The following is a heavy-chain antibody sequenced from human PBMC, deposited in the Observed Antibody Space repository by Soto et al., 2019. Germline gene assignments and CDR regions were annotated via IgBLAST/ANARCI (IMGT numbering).Heavy chain of an antibody. CDR1: GYTFTSYA. CDR3: ATTTTDYYYYGMDV. V-gene: IGHV1-3*01. J-gene: IGHJ6*02. D-gene: IGHD4-17*01. Sequence: QVQLVQSGAEVKKPGASVKVSCKASGYTFTSYAMHWVRQAPGQRLEWMGWINAGNGNTKYSQKFQGRVTITRDTSASTAYRELSSLRSEDTAVYYWATTTTDYYYYGMDVWGQGTTVTVSS. CDR2: INAGNGNT.